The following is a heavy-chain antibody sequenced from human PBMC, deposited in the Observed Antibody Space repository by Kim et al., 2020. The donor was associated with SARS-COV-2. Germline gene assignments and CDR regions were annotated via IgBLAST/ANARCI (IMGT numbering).Heavy chain of an antibody. CDR3: ARGGSYSFGY. V-gene: IGHV4-31*01. D-gene: IGHD1-26*01. J-gene: IGHJ4*02. Sequence: TYYTPALKSQVTMSVDTSKNQFSLKLSSVTAADTAVYYCARGGSYSFGYWGQETLVTVSS. CDR2: T.